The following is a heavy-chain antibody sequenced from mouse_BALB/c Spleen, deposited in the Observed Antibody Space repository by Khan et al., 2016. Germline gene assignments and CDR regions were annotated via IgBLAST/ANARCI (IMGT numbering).Heavy chain of an antibody. CDR3: ARGGWGYYAMDY. V-gene: IGHV2-6-7*01. J-gene: IGHJ4*01. Sequence: QVQLKESGPGLVAPSQSLSITCTVSGFSIIAYGVNWVRQPPGKGLEWLGTIWGDGSTDYNSALKSRLNITKDNSKSQVFLKMNSLQTDDTAKYYCARGGWGYYAMDYWGQGTSVTVSS. CDR2: IWGDGST. D-gene: IGHD1-1*02. CDR1: GFSIIAYG.